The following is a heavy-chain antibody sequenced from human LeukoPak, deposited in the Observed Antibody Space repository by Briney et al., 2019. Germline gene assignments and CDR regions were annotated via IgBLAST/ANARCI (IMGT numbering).Heavy chain of an antibody. CDR2: ISSSSSYI. D-gene: IGHD2-21*02. CDR3: AIGGLTTIDY. J-gene: IGHJ4*02. Sequence: GGSLRLSCAASGFTFSSYSMNWVRQAPGKGLEWVSSISSSSSYIYYADSVKGRFTISRDNSRNTLFLQMNSLRVEDTAVYYCAIGGLTTIDYWGQGTPVAVSS. V-gene: IGHV3-21*01. CDR1: GFTFSSYS.